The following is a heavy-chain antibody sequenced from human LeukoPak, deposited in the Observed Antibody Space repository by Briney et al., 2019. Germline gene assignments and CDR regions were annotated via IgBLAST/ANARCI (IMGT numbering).Heavy chain of an antibody. Sequence: SQTLSLTCAISGDSVSSNSAAWNWIRQSPSRGLEWLGRTYYRSKWYNDYAVSVKSRITINPDTSKNQFSLQLNSVTPEDTAVYYCASSYCGGDCYPDQYPIDYWGQGTLVTVSS. CDR3: ASSYCGGDCYPDQYPIDY. D-gene: IGHD2-21*02. V-gene: IGHV6-1*01. CDR2: TYYRSKWYN. CDR1: GDSVSSNSAA. J-gene: IGHJ4*02.